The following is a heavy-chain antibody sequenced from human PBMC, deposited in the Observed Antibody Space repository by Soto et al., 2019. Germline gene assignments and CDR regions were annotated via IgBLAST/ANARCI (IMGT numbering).Heavy chain of an antibody. CDR3: AKDYGPKAPYPYSNTHTDF. V-gene: IGHV3-30*18. J-gene: IGHJ4*02. CDR2: ISHDGAFK. Sequence: DLEESRGGVVQPGRSLRLSCAASGFTFSSYGMHWIRQAPGKGLEWVAVISHDGAFKDYADSVKGRFTISRDNSENTLFLEMNSLGPSDTAVYYCAKDYGPKAPYPYSNTHTDFWGQGTRVTVSS. CDR1: GFTFSSYG. D-gene: IGHD6-13*01.